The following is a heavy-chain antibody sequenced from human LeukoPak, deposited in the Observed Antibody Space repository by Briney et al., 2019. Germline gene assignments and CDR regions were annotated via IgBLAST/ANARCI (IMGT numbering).Heavy chain of an antibody. CDR1: GFTLSTYP. Sequence: GGSLRLSCAASGFTLSTYPMSWVRQAPGKGLEWVSGMSGSGGSTYYADFVKGRFTISRDNSKNTLYLQMNSLRAEDTAVYYCARGYCSSTSCLNYFDYWGQGTLVTVSS. V-gene: IGHV3-23*01. CDR2: MSGSGGST. J-gene: IGHJ4*02. CDR3: ARGYCSSTSCLNYFDY. D-gene: IGHD2-2*01.